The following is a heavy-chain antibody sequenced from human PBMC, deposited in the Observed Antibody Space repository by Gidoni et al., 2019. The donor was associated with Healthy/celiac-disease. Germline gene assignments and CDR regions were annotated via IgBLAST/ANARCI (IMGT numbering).Heavy chain of an antibody. D-gene: IGHD2-15*01. V-gene: IGHV3-30*18. CDR1: GLTFSGYG. Sequence: QVQLVESGGGVVQPGRSLRLSCVASGLTFSGYGMNWVRQATGKGLGWVAVIPYDGSNKYYADSVKGRFTISRDNSKNTLYLQMNSLRAEDTAVYYCAKTQGYCSGGSCYHYYGMDVWGQGTTVTVSS. CDR2: IPYDGSNK. CDR3: AKTQGYCSGGSCYHYYGMDV. J-gene: IGHJ6*02.